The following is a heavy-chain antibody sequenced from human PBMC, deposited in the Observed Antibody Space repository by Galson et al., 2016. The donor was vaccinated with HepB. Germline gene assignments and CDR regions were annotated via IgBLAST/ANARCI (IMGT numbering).Heavy chain of an antibody. J-gene: IGHJ2*01. CDR3: ARHQGPPRCFDR. V-gene: IGHV4-39*01. Sequence: SETLSLTCTVSGGSISGSFNFWGWLRQPPGKPLEWIADFYSSGSTYYNPSLKSRVTISADTSKNQVSLRLTSVTAADTAVYYCARHQGPPRCFDRWGRGTLVAVSS. CDR1: GGSISGSFNF. CDR2: FYSSGST.